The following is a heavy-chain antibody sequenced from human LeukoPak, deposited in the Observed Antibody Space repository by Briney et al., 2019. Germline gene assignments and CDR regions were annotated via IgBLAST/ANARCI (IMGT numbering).Heavy chain of an antibody. D-gene: IGHD3-22*01. CDR3: ARGSHYYDSSGYYEALDI. Sequence: ASVKVSCKASGYTFTSYGVNWVRQAPGQGLEWMGWISSYTDDTSYSQKFQDRITMTTDRSTNTAYVELKSLRSDDTAMYYCARGSHYYDSSGYYEALDIWGQGTMVTVSS. J-gene: IGHJ3*02. V-gene: IGHV1-18*01. CDR2: ISSYTDDT. CDR1: GYTFTSYG.